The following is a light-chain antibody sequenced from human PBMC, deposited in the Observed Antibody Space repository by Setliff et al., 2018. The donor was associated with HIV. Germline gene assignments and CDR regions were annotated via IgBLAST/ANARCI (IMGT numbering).Light chain of an antibody. V-gene: IGLV2-23*02. CDR1: SSDVGSYNL. J-gene: IGLJ1*01. CDR3: CSYAGSSTYV. CDR2: DFT. Sequence: QSVLTQPASVSGSPGQSITISCTGTSSDVGSYNLVSCYQQHPGKAPKLMIYDFTKRPSGVSNRFSGSKSGNTASLTISGLQAEDEADYYCCSYAGSSTYVFGTGTKVTVL.